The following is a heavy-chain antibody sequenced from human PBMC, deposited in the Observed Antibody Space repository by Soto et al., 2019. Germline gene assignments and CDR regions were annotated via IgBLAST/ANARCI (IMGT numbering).Heavy chain of an antibody. D-gene: IGHD3-10*01. V-gene: IGHV5-51*01. CDR1: GYSFTSYW. CDR2: IYPGDSDT. J-gene: IGHJ6*02. CDR3: AGGGVRGVITRTRDYYGMNV. Sequence: GESLKISCKGSGYSFTSYWIGWVRQMPGKGLEWKGIIYPGDSDTRYSPSFQGQVTISADKSISTAYLQWSSLKASDTAMYYCAGGGVRGVITRTRDYYGMNVWGQGTTVTVS.